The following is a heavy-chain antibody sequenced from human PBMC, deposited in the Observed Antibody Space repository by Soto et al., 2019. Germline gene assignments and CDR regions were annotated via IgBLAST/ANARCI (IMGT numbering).Heavy chain of an antibody. CDR1: GFAFSNYA. J-gene: IGHJ3*02. CDR3: AKGGYYGSGTYRPFDI. Sequence: GGSLSLACAASGFAFSNYAMSWVRQAPGKGLEWVSSISVSGGSTYYADSVKGRFTISRDNSRNTLYLQMNSLRAEDTAVYYCAKGGYYGSGTYRPFDIWGQGTMVTVSS. CDR2: ISVSGGST. V-gene: IGHV3-23*01. D-gene: IGHD3-10*01.